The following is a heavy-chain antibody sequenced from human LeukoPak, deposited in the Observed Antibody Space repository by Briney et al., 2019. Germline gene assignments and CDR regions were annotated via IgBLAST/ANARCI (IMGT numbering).Heavy chain of an antibody. Sequence: GGSLRLSCAASGFTFDDYGMSWVRQAPGKGLEWVCGTNWNGGNTGYADSVKGRFTISRDNAKNSLYLQMNSLRAEDTALYYCARGRYCSGGSCYPYYYHVMDVWGQGTTVTVSS. CDR3: ARGRYCSGGSCYPYYYHVMDV. V-gene: IGHV3-20*04. D-gene: IGHD2-15*01. J-gene: IGHJ6*02. CDR1: GFTFDDYG. CDR2: TNWNGGNT.